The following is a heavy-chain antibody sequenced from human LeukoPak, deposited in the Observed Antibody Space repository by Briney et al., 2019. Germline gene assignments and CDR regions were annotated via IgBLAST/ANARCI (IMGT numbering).Heavy chain of an antibody. CDR3: ARRIAAAGMTLDY. J-gene: IGHJ4*02. CDR1: GGTFSCYA. V-gene: IGHV1-69*04. Sequence: GASVKVSCKASGGTFSCYAISWVRQAPGQGLEWMGRIIPILGIANYAQKFQGRVTITADKSTSTAYMELSSLRSEDTAVYYCARRIAAAGMTLDYWGQGTLVTVSS. D-gene: IGHD6-13*01. CDR2: IIPILGIA.